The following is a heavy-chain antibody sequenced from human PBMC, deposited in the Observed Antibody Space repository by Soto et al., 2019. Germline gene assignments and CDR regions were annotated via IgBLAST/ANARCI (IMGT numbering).Heavy chain of an antibody. V-gene: IGHV1-18*04. CDR2: YGGHNGNT. CDR3: ARDLCLQAYYFEF. D-gene: IGHD4-4*01. Sequence: GAAVQVSCKASGCTFTNHGRTPLRLATGQERVWLGWYGGHNGNTQYAQKLKGRVTMATDTSTSTVYMKLMSLRSDDTALYYCARDLCLQAYYFEFWGHGTQVTVSS. CDR1: GCTFTNHG. J-gene: IGHJ4*01.